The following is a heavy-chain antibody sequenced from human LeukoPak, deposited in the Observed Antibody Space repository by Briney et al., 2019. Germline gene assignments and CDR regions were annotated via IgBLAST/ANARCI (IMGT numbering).Heavy chain of an antibody. V-gene: IGHV3-21*04. D-gene: IGHD3-22*01. Sequence: PGGSLRLSCAASGFTFSSYSMNWVRQAPGKGLEWVSSISSSSSYIYYADSVKGRFTISRDNAKNSLYLQMNSLRAEDTAVYYCAKDGGNSGEYYYDSSGAFDIWGQGTMVTVSS. CDR1: GFTFSSYS. CDR3: AKDGGNSGEYYYDSSGAFDI. CDR2: ISSSSSYI. J-gene: IGHJ3*02.